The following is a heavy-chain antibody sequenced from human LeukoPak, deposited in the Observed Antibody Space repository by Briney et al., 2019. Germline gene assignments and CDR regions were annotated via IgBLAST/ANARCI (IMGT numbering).Heavy chain of an antibody. CDR2: ISYDGSNK. CDR1: GFTFSSYG. V-gene: IGHV3-30*18. D-gene: IGHD6-6*01. Sequence: GGSLRISCAASGFTFSSYGMHWVRQAPGKGLEWVAVISYDGSNKYYADSVKGRFTISRDNSKNTLYLQMNSLRAEDTAVYYCAKANPSYAFDIWGQGTMVTVSS. CDR3: AKANPSYAFDI. J-gene: IGHJ3*02.